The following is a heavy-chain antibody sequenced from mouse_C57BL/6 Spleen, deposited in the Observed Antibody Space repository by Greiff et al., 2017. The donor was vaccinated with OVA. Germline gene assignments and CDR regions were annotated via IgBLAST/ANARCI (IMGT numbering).Heavy chain of an antibody. V-gene: IGHV5-17*01. CDR2: ISSGSSTI. Sequence: DVKLVESGGGLVKPGGSLKLSCAASGFTFSDYGMHWVRQAPEKGLEWVAYISSGSSTIYYADTVKGRFTISRDNAKNTLFLQMTSLRSEDTAMYYCARSDYGSSFFYAMDYWGQGTSVTVSS. CDR3: ARSDYGSSFFYAMDY. J-gene: IGHJ4*01. D-gene: IGHD1-1*01. CDR1: GFTFSDYG.